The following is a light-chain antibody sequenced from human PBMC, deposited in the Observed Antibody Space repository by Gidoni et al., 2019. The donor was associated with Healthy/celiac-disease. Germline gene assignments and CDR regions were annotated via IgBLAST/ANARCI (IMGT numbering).Light chain of an antibody. J-gene: IGLJ3*02. V-gene: IGLV2-14*01. Sequence: QYALTQPASVSGSPGQSITLSCTGTSSDVGGYNYVSWYQQHPGKAPQLMIYEVSNRPSGVSNRFSGSKSGNTASLTISGLQAEDEADYYCSSYTSSSTLEFGGGTKLTVL. CDR2: EVS. CDR3: SSYTSSSTLE. CDR1: SSDVGGYNY.